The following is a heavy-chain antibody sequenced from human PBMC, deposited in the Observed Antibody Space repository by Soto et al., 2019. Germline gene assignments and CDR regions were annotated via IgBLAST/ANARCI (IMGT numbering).Heavy chain of an antibody. CDR1: GYTLSELS. Sequence: ASVKVSCKVSGYTLSELSIHWVRQAPGKGLEWMGGLDPEDGETIYAQKFQGRVTMTEDTSTDTAYMELSSLRSEDTAVYYCATSPRGMAVFDIWGQGTMVTVSS. D-gene: IGHD6-19*01. CDR2: LDPEDGET. V-gene: IGHV1-24*01. CDR3: ATSPRGMAVFDI. J-gene: IGHJ3*02.